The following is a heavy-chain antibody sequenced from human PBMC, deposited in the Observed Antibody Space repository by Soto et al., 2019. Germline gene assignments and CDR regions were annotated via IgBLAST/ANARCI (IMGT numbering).Heavy chain of an antibody. Sequence: GALRLSCAASGFNFGPFWMHWVRQAPGKGLVWVSHINGDGNTIVYADSVRGRFTISRDNAKSTLFLQMNSLRVEDTAVCYCARDRGYPDSFDIWGQGTMVTVSS. CDR2: INGDGNTI. D-gene: IGHD3-10*01. CDR1: GFNFGPFW. V-gene: IGHV3-74*01. CDR3: ARDRGYPDSFDI. J-gene: IGHJ3*02.